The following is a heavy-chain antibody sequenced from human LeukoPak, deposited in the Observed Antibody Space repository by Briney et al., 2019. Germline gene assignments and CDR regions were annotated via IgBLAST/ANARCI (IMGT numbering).Heavy chain of an antibody. CDR1: GYSISSGYY. CDR2: IFHTGRT. J-gene: IGHJ6*02. D-gene: IGHD7-27*01. Sequence: SETLSLTCTVSGYSISSGYYWGWIRQPPGKGLEWIGTIFHTGRTYYNPSLKSRVSLSVDTSKNQFSLKLSSVTAADTAVYFCARDRELGDDYYYGMDVWGQGTTVTVSS. CDR3: ARDRELGDDYYYGMDV. V-gene: IGHV4-38-2*02.